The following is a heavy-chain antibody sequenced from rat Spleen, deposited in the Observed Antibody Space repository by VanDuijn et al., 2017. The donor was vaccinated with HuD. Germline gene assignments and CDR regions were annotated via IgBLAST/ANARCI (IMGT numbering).Heavy chain of an antibody. CDR3: ARLGDTYYGYNPLDA. CDR2: ITAGGGNT. CDR1: GFTFSYYD. V-gene: IGHV5S13*01. J-gene: IGHJ4*01. D-gene: IGHD1-9*01. Sequence: EVRLVESGGGLVRPGRSLKLSCKTSGFTFSYYDMAWVRQAPTKGLEWIASITAGGGNTYYRDSVKGRFTISRDNAKNTQYLQMNSLKSEDTATYYCARLGDTYYGYNPLDAWGQGASVTVSS.